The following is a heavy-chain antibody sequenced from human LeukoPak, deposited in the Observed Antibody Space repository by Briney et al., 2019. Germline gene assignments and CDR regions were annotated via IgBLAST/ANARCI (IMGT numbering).Heavy chain of an antibody. D-gene: IGHD1-26*01. V-gene: IGHV4-4*07. CDR3: ARDKGVERLGGVYFDS. CDR2: IHHSGAT. J-gene: IGHJ4*02. CDR1: GDSLNTYY. Sequence: SETLSLTCTVSGDSLNTYYWDWIRQPAGKGLEWIGRIHHSGATNYNPSLKSRVTMSVDTSKNQFSLILRSVTAADTAVYYCARDKGVERLGGVYFDSWGQGTLVIVS.